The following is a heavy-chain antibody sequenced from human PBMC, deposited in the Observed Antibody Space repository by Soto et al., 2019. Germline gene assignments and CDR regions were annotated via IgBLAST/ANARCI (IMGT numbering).Heavy chain of an antibody. CDR1: GGSISSSSYY. J-gene: IGHJ4*02. D-gene: IGHD3-22*01. V-gene: IGHV4-39*01. Sequence: QLQLQESGPGLVKPSETLSLTCTVSGGSISSSSYYWGWIRKPPGKGLGWIGSIYSSGSTYDNPSLKSRDTISVDSSKYQFTLKRSSVTAADTAVYYCASRSYYYDSSGYYSYFDYWGQGTLVTVSS. CDR3: ASRSYYYDSSGYYSYFDY. CDR2: IYSSGST.